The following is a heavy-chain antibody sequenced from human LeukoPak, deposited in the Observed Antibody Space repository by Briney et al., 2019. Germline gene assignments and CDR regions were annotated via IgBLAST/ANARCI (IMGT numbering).Heavy chain of an antibody. CDR1: GGSISSYY. CDR3: ARNRYYYGSRCYGVPNWFDP. D-gene: IGHD3-10*01. V-gene: IGHV4-59*08. J-gene: IGHJ5*02. Sequence: PSETLSLTCTVSGGSISSYYWSWIRQPPGKGLEWIGYIYYSGSTYYNPSLKSRVTISVDTSKNQFSLKLSSVTAADTAVYYCARNRYYYGSRCYGVPNWFDPWGQGTLVTVSS. CDR2: IYYSGST.